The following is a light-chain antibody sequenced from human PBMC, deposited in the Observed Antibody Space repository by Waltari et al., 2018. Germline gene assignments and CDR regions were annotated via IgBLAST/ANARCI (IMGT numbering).Light chain of an antibody. J-gene: IGLJ2*01. CDR3: SAWDDSLNGVV. Sequence: QSVLTQPPSASGTPGQRVTISCSGSRSNIGSRTVNWYQQFPGTPPNLLIDTKQPPPAGVPGRFSASEDSSSAFLAISWLQSEDEADYYCSAWDDSLNGVVFGGGTKLTVL. V-gene: IGLV1-44*01. CDR2: TKQ. CDR1: RSNIGSRT.